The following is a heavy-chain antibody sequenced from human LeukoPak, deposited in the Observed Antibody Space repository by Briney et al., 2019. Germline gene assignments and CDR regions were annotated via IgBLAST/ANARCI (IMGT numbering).Heavy chain of an antibody. D-gene: IGHD3-10*01. J-gene: IGHJ6*02. CDR3: AKAGLTVRGGEDV. Sequence: PGGSLRLSFAASGFTFSSYLIHWVRQAPGKGLEWVAVISYDGSNKYYADSVKGRFTISRDNSKNTLYLQMNSLRAEDTAVYYCAKAGLTVRGGEDVWGQGTTVTVSS. CDR1: GFTFSSYL. V-gene: IGHV3-30*18. CDR2: ISYDGSNK.